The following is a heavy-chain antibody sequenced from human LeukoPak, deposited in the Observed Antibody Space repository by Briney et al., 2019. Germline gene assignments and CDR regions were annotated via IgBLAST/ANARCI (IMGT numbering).Heavy chain of an antibody. CDR3: ARGGDILTGYYDPKYDY. Sequence: SETLSLTCTVSGGSISSYYWSWIRQPPGKGLEWIGYIYYSGSTNYNPSLKSRVTISVDTSKNQFSLKLSSVTAADTAVYYCARGGDILTGYYDPKYDYWGQGTLVTVSS. J-gene: IGHJ4*02. CDR2: IYYSGST. D-gene: IGHD3-9*01. CDR1: GGSISSYY. V-gene: IGHV4-59*01.